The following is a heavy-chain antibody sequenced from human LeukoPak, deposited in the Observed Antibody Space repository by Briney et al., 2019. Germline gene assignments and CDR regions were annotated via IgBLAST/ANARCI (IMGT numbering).Heavy chain of an antibody. V-gene: IGHV3-7*01. D-gene: IGHD1-26*01. CDR1: GFTLRNYW. CDR2: IKEDGSVK. Sequence: GGSLRLSCAASGFTLRNYWMAWVRRAPGRGLEWVANIKEDGSVKQYVESVRGRFTISRDDAKNSVYLQMNSLRTEDTAVYYCAREPRDVVGALDVWGQGTTVTVSS. CDR3: AREPRDVVGALDV. J-gene: IGHJ6*02.